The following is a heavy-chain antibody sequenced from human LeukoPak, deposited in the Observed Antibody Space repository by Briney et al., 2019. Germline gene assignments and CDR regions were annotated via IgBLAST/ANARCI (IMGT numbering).Heavy chain of an antibody. J-gene: IGHJ5*02. CDR3: ARDLRRGLGYWFDP. Sequence: PSETLSLTCTVSGGSISSYYWSWIRQPPGKGLEWIGYIYYSGSTNYNPSLKSRVTISVDTSKNQFSLKLSSVTAADTAVYYCARDLRRGLGYWFDPWGQGTLVTVSS. V-gene: IGHV4-59*01. CDR1: GGSISSYY. D-gene: IGHD5/OR15-5a*01. CDR2: IYYSGST.